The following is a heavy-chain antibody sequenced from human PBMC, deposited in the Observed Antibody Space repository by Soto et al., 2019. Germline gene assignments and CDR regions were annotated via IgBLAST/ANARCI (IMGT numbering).Heavy chain of an antibody. D-gene: IGHD6-6*01. CDR2: MNPNTGNT. CDR3: ARGRAEYNRWLVLDY. V-gene: IGHV1-8*01. CDR1: GHTFSSHD. J-gene: IGHJ4*02. Sequence: QVQLVQSGAEVKKPGASVKVSCKASGHTFSSHDINWVRQATGQGLEWMGWMNPNTGNTGYAQTFQGRVSMTRDTSINTAYMELSSLRSEDTAVYYCARGRAEYNRWLVLDYWGQGTLVTVSS.